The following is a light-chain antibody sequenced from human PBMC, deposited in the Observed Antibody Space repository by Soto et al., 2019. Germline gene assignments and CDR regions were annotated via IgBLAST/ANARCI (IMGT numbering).Light chain of an antibody. Sequence: DIKVTQSPASLSSSVGCRFTITCHSSQDITNNLSWYQQKPGKAPNLLIYHASKLAKGVTSRFSGSGSGTDFSFIITSLQREDLATYYCQQYYGLPPLTFGQGTRLEI. J-gene: IGKJ5*01. CDR3: QQYYGLPPLT. CDR1: QDITNN. CDR2: HAS. V-gene: IGKV1-33*01.